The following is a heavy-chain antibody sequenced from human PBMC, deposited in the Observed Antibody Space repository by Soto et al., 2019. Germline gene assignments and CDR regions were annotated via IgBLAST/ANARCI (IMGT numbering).Heavy chain of an antibody. CDR2: IHYSGTT. D-gene: IGHD6-13*01. CDR1: GGSISGYY. J-gene: IGHJ4*02. V-gene: IGHV4-59*01. CDR3: ARGSAAGTKSPFDY. Sequence: SETLSLTCTVSGGSISGYYWSWIRQSPGKGLEWIGYIHYSGTTNYNPSLKSRDTISVDTSKNQLYLKLSYVTAADTAVYYCARGSAAGTKSPFDYWGQGTLVTVSS.